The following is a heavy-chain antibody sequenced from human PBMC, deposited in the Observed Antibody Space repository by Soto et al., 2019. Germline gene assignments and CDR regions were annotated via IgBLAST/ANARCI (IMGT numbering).Heavy chain of an antibody. CDR3: ARRYGSGFDY. V-gene: IGHV4-34*01. CDR1: GGSFSGYY. CDR2: INHSGST. D-gene: IGHD3-10*01. Sequence: NPSETLSLTCAVYGGSFSGYYWSWIRQPPGKGLEWIGEINHSGSTNYNPSLKSRVTISVDTSKNQFSLKLSSVTAADTAVYYCARRYGSGFDYWGQGTLVTSPQ. J-gene: IGHJ4*02.